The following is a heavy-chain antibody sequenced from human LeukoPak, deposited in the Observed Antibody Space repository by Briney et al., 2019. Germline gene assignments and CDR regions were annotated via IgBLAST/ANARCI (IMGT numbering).Heavy chain of an antibody. Sequence: GGSLRLSCAASGFTFSSYAMHWVRQAPGKGLEWVAVISYDGSNKYYADSVKGRFTISRDNSKNTLYLQMNSLRAEDTAVYYCARGGSLVSGYYLLHYYYYGMDVWGQGTMVTVSS. D-gene: IGHD3-22*01. J-gene: IGHJ6*02. CDR3: ARGGSLVSGYYLLHYYYYGMDV. CDR2: ISYDGSNK. CDR1: GFTFSSYA. V-gene: IGHV3-30-3*01.